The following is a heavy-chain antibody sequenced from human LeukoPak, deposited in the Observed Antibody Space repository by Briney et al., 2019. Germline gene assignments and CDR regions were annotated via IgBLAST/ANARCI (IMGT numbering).Heavy chain of an antibody. J-gene: IGHJ4*02. CDR2: IGGGGDRT. CDR3: TREAIATGYAYD. D-gene: IGHD3-16*01. V-gene: IGHV3-23*01. CDR1: GFSFSSYA. Sequence: GGSLRLSCAATGFSFSSYALSWVRQAPGKGLEWVSAIGGGGDRTYYADSVTGRFTISRDNSKNMLFLQMSSLRAEDAAMYYCTREAIATGYAYDWGQGTLVTVFS.